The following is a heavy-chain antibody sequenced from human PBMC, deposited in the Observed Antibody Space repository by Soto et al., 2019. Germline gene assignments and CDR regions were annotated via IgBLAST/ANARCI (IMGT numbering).Heavy chain of an antibody. CDR2: INHRGST. V-gene: IGHV4-34*01. CDR1: GGSFSGYY. J-gene: IGHJ4*02. D-gene: IGHD6-19*01. Sequence: QVQLQQWGAGLLKPSETLSLTCAVYGGSFSGYYWSWIRQPPGKGLEWIGEINHRGSTNYNPSLKRRVTISVDTSKNQFSLKLSSVTAADTAVYYCARSVKSVWLAPPFFDYWGQGTLVTVSS. CDR3: ARSVKSVWLAPPFFDY.